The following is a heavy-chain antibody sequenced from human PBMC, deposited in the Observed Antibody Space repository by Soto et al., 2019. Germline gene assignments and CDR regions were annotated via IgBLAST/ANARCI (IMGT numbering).Heavy chain of an antibody. Sequence: QVQLQESGPGLVKPSETLSLTCTVSGASISSHYWSWIRQSPGKGLEWLGYIYYSGSTDYNPSLKSRLTISVETSKNQLSLRLSSVTAADTAVYYCARPIGTTPAVWYFDLWGRGTLVKVSS. J-gene: IGHJ2*01. CDR2: IYYSGST. D-gene: IGHD1-26*01. V-gene: IGHV4-59*08. CDR3: ARPIGTTPAVWYFDL. CDR1: GASISSHY.